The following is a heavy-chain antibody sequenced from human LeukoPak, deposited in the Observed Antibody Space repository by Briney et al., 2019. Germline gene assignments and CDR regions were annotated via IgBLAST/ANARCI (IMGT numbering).Heavy chain of an antibody. D-gene: IGHD3-9*01. CDR1: GGTFSSYA. Sequence: GASVKVSCKASGGTFSSYAISWVRQAPGQGLEWMGRIIPILGIANYAQKFQGRVTITADKSTSTAYMELSSRRSEDTAVYYCARGRYYDILTGYYVDAGYYGMDVWGQGTTVTVSS. V-gene: IGHV1-69*04. CDR2: IIPILGIA. J-gene: IGHJ6*02. CDR3: ARGRYYDILTGYYVDAGYYGMDV.